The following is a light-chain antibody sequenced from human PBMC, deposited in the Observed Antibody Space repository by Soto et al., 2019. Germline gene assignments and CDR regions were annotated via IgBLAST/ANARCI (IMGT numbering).Light chain of an antibody. CDR1: QTVSRNY. CDR2: GAS. CDR3: QQFGSSLYT. J-gene: IGKJ2*01. V-gene: IGKV3-20*01. Sequence: EIVLTQSPVTLSLPPGDRATLSCRASQTVSRNYLAWYQQKPGQAPRLLIYGASTRATVVPDRFSGSGSGTDFTLTISRLEPEDFAVYYCQQFGSSLYTFGQGTKLEIK.